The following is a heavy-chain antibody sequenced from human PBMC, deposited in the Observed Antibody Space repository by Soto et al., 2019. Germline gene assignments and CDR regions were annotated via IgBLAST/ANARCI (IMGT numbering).Heavy chain of an antibody. V-gene: IGHV3-53*04. J-gene: IGHJ4*02. CDR3: ARDGDCSGGSCYDY. D-gene: IGHD2-15*01. Sequence: GGSLRLSCAASGFTVSSNYMSWVRQAPGKGLEWVSVIYSGGSTYYADSVKGRFTISRHNSKNTLYLQMNSLRAEDTAVYYCARDGDCSGGSCYDYWGQGTLVTVSS. CDR2: IYSGGST. CDR1: GFTVSSNY.